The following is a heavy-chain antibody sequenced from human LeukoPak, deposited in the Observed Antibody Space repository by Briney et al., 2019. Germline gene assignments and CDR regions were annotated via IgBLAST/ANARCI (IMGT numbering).Heavy chain of an antibody. V-gene: IGHV4-4*07. CDR1: GGSISSYC. J-gene: IGHJ4*02. D-gene: IGHD1-26*01. Sequence: SETLSLTCTVSGGSISSYCWTWIRQPAGKGLGWIGRIYPSGSTNYNPSLKSRVTMSVDTSKNQFSLKLSSVTAADTAVYYCARENSGSYREFDYWGQGTLVTVSS. CDR2: IYPSGST. CDR3: ARENSGSYREFDY.